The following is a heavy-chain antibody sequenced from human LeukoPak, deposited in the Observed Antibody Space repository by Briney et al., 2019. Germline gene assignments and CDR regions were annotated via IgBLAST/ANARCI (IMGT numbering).Heavy chain of an antibody. D-gene: IGHD1-26*01. CDR2: INPSGGST. Sequence: ASVKVSCTASGYTFTSYYMHWVRQAPGQGLEWMGIINPSGGSTSYAQKFQGRVTMTRDTSTSTVYMELSSLRSEDTAVYYCASSRVGADYFDYWGQGTLVTVSS. V-gene: IGHV1-46*01. CDR1: GYTFTSYY. J-gene: IGHJ4*02. CDR3: ASSRVGADYFDY.